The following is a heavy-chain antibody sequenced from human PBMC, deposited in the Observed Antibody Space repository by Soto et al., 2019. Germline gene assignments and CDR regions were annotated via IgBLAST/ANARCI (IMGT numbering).Heavy chain of an antibody. CDR1: GGSFSGYY. D-gene: IGHD3-10*01. V-gene: IGHV4-34*01. J-gene: IGHJ3*02. CDR2: INHSGST. CDR3: ARGNMVRGVIITRGLAFDI. Sequence: SETLSLTCAVYGGSFSGYYWSWIRQPPGKGLEWIGEINHSGSTNYNPSLKSRVTISVDTSKNQFSLKLSSVTAADTAVYYCARGNMVRGVIITRGLAFDIWGQGTMVTVSS.